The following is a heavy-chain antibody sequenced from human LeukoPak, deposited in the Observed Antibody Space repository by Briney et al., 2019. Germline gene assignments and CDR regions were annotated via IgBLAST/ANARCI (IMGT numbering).Heavy chain of an antibody. CDR1: GGSISSSSYY. CDR3: ARDLPLIYDFWSGHAFDI. J-gene: IGHJ3*02. D-gene: IGHD3-3*01. Sequence: PSETLSLTCTVSGGSISSSSYYWGWLRQPPGKGLEWIGSIYYSGSTYYNPSLKSRVTMSVDTSKNQFSLKLSSVTAADTAVYYRARDLPLIYDFWSGHAFDIWGQGTMVTVSS. V-gene: IGHV4-39*07. CDR2: IYYSGST.